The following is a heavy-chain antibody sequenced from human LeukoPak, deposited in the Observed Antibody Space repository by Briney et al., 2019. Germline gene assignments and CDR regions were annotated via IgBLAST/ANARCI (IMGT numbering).Heavy chain of an antibody. CDR2: ISSSSSYI. J-gene: IGHJ4*02. V-gene: IGHV3-21*01. D-gene: IGHD5-18*01. CDR1: GFTFNSYS. Sequence: KTGGSLRLSCAASGFTFNSYSTNWVRQAPGKGLEWVSSISSSSSYIYYADSVKGRFTISRDNAKNSLYLQVNSLRAEDTAVYYCARVPYSYGSRQYYFDYWGQGTLVTVSS. CDR3: ARVPYSYGSRQYYFDY.